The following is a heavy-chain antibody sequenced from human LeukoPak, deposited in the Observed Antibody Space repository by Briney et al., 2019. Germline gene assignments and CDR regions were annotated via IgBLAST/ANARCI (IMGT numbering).Heavy chain of an antibody. V-gene: IGHV1-69*01. J-gene: IGHJ4*02. CDR3: ARGGLRYFDWLSDH. CDR2: IIPIFGTA. Sequence: SVKVSCKASGGTFSSYAISWVRQAPGQGLEWMGGIIPIFGTANYAQKFQGRVTITADESTSTAYMELSSLRSEDTAVYYCARGGLRYFDWLSDHWGQGTLVTVSS. D-gene: IGHD3-9*01. CDR1: GGTFSSYA.